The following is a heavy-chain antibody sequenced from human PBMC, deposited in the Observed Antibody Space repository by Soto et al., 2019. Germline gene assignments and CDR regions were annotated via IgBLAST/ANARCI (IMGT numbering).Heavy chain of an antibody. D-gene: IGHD2-15*01. Sequence: GGSLRLSCAASGFTFSSYWMSWVRQAPGKGLEWVANIKQDGSEKYYVDSVKGRFTISRDNAKNSLYLQMNSLRAEDTAVYYCAREPLLGYCSGGSCYPFDYWGQGTLVTVSS. CDR2: IKQDGSEK. J-gene: IGHJ4*02. V-gene: IGHV3-7*01. CDR1: GFTFSSYW. CDR3: AREPLLGYCSGGSCYPFDY.